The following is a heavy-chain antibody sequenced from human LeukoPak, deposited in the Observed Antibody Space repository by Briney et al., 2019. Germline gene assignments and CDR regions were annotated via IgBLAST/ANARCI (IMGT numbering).Heavy chain of an antibody. V-gene: IGHV1-18*01. CDR2: ISAYNGNT. D-gene: IGHD3-3*01. J-gene: IGHJ3*02. CDR3: ARDPRASNYDFWSGYYTWDAFDI. CDR1: GYTFTSYG. Sequence: GASVKVSCKASGYTFTSYGIGWVRQAPGQGLEWMGWISAYNGNTNYAQKLQGRVTMTTDTSTSTAYMELRSLRSDDTAVYYCARDPRASNYDFWSGYYTWDAFDIWGQGTMVTVSS.